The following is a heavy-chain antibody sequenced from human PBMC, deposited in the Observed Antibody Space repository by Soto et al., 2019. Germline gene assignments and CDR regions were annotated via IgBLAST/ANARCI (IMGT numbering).Heavy chain of an antibody. J-gene: IGHJ4*02. CDR1: GYSFAGYW. D-gene: IGHD5-12*01. Sequence: GESLKISWKGSGYSFAGYWITWVRQKPGKGLEWMGRIDPSDSQTYYSPSFRGHVTISVTKSITTVFLQWSSLRASDTAMYYCARRIYGSETGRNFPNFFVSCGPGPPVTVSS. V-gene: IGHV5-10-1*01. CDR2: IDPSDSQT. CDR3: ARRIYGSETGRNFPNFFVS.